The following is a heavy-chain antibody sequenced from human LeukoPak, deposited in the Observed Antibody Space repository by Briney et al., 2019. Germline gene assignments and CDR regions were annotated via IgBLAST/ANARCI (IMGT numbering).Heavy chain of an antibody. Sequence: GGSLRLSCAVSGYIVSGKYMGWVRQAPGKGLEWVSVIYSGGSTYYTDSVKGRFTISRDNSKNTLYLQMNSLRVEDTAVYYCVTPGPTVTGGFEYWGRGTLVTVSS. J-gene: IGHJ4*02. CDR1: GYIVSGKY. D-gene: IGHD4-17*01. CDR2: IYSGGST. V-gene: IGHV3-53*01. CDR3: VTPGPTVTGGFEY.